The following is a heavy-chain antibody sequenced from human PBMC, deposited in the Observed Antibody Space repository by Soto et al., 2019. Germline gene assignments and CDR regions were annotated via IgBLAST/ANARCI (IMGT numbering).Heavy chain of an antibody. V-gene: IGHV1-8*01. D-gene: IGHD3-10*01. CDR3: ARGLLAHYGSGSYWFDY. Sequence: QVQLVQTGAEVKKPGASVKVSCKASGYTFTSYDINWVRHATGQGLEWMDWLNPNSGNTGYAQKFQGRVTMTRNTPINTAYMELSSQRSEDTAVYYCARGLLAHYGSGSYWFDYWGQGTLVTVSS. CDR1: GYTFTSYD. J-gene: IGHJ4*02. CDR2: LNPNSGNT.